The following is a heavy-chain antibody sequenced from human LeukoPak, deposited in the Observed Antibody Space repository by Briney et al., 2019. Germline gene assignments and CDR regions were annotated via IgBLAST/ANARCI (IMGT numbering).Heavy chain of an antibody. J-gene: IGHJ5*02. CDR3: ARDYYGSKSSSFDP. Sequence: ASVTVSCKASGYTFTIYGISWVRQATGQGLEWLGWMNPNSGNTGYAQNFQGRVTLTRNTSIDTAYMELSSLRSEDTAVYYCARDYYGSKSSSFDPWGQGTLVTVSS. D-gene: IGHD3-10*01. CDR1: GYTFTIYG. V-gene: IGHV1-8*02. CDR2: MNPNSGNT.